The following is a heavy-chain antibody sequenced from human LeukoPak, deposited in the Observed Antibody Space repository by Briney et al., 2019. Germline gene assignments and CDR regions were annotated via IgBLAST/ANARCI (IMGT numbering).Heavy chain of an antibody. CDR3: ARLGIVPAGIDY. Sequence: EASVKVSCKASGYTFSGYYIHWVRQAPGQGLEWMGWINPNSGGTNYAQNCQGRVTMTRDTSITKDYMELSRLRYDDTDLYYCARLGIVPAGIDYWGQGTLLTVSS. J-gene: IGHJ4*02. V-gene: IGHV1-2*02. CDR2: INPNSGGT. CDR1: GYTFSGYY. D-gene: IGHD6-13*01.